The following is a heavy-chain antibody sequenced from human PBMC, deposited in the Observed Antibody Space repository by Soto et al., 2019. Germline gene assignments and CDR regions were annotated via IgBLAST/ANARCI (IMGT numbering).Heavy chain of an antibody. CDR2: INHSGST. D-gene: IGHD3-3*01. CDR1: GGSFSGYY. CDR3: ARVDEDDFWSGYNLFDY. Sequence: ASETLSLTCAVYGGSFSGYYWSWIRQPPGKGLEWIGEINHSGSTNYNPSLKSRVTISVDTSKNQFSLKLSSVTAADTAVYYCARVDEDDFWSGYNLFDYWGQGTLVTVSS. V-gene: IGHV4-34*01. J-gene: IGHJ4*02.